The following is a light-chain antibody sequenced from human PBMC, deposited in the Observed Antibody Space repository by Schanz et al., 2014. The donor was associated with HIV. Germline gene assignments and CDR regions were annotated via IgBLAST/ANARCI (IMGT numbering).Light chain of an antibody. J-gene: IGLJ3*02. CDR3: SSYAATSNVL. CDR1: TSDIGAYNY. V-gene: IGLV2-8*01. CDR2: EVN. Sequence: QSALTQPPSASGSPGHSVTISCTGTTSDIGAYNYVSWYQLHPGRAPKLIIFEVNRRPSGVPNRFSGSKSGNTASLTVSGLLAEDEADYYCSSYAATSNVLFGGGTKLTVL.